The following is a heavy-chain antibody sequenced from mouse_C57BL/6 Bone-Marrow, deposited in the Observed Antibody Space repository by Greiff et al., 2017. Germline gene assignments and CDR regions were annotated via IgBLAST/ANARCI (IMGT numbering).Heavy chain of an antibody. CDR2: INPNNGGT. Sequence: VQLQQSGPELVKPGASVKIPCKASGYTFTDYNMDWVKQSHGKSLEWIGYINPNNGGTIYNQKFKGKATLTVDKSSSTAYMELRRLTSEDTAVYYCSRGVRGSSLYYFDYWGQGTTLTVSS. V-gene: IGHV1-18*01. CDR3: SRGVRGSSLYYFDY. J-gene: IGHJ2*01. D-gene: IGHD1-1*01. CDR1: GYTFTDYN.